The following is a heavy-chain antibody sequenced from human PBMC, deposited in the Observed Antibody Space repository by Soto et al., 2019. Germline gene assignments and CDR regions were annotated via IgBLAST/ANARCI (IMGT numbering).Heavy chain of an antibody. V-gene: IGHV3-33*01. CDR2: IWYDGSNK. CDR1: GFTFRSYG. D-gene: IGHD3-22*01. J-gene: IGHJ3*02. CDR3: ARDTYYYDSSGYYDGPNDAFDI. Sequence: GGSMRLSCAASGFTFRSYGMHWVRQAPGKGLEWVAVIWYDGSNKYYADSVKGRFTISRDNSKNTLYLQMNSLRAEDTAVYYFARDTYYYDSSGYYDGPNDAFDIWGQGTMVTVSS.